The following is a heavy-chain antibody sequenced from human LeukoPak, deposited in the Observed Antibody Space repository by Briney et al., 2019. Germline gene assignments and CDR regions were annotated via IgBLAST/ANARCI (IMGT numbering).Heavy chain of an antibody. CDR3: AKDQRGPGSGSLDY. CDR2: IRYDGSNK. J-gene: IGHJ4*02. V-gene: IGHV3-30*02. Sequence: GGSLRLSCAASGFTFSSYGMHWVRQAPGKGQEWVAFIRYDGSNKYYADSVKGRFTISRDNSKNTLYLQMNSLRAEDTAVYYCAKDQRGPGSGSLDYWGQGTLVTVSS. CDR1: GFTFSSYG. D-gene: IGHD1-26*01.